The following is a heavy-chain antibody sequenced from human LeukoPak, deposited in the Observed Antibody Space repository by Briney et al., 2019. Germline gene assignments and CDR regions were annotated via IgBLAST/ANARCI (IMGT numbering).Heavy chain of an antibody. CDR1: GGSISSYY. CDR3: ARGNVLFDY. J-gene: IGHJ4*02. Sequence: SETLSLTCTVSGGSISSYYRSWIRQLPGKGLEWIGYIYYSGSTNYNPSLKSRVTISVDTSKNQFSLKLISVTAAVTAVYYCARGNVLFDYWGQGTLVTVSS. D-gene: IGHD1-1*01. V-gene: IGHV4-59*01. CDR2: IYYSGST.